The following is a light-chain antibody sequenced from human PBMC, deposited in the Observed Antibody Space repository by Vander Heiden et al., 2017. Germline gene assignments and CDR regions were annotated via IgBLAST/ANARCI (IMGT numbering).Light chain of an antibody. CDR2: AAS. Sequence: DIQMTQSPSSLSASVGDRVTITCRASQSISSYLNWYQQKPGKAPKLLIYAASSLQSGAQSRFSGSGSGTDFTLTISSLQPEDFATYYCQQSYSNPYTVGQGTKLEIK. J-gene: IGKJ2*01. CDR1: QSISSY. CDR3: QQSYSNPYT. V-gene: IGKV1-39*01.